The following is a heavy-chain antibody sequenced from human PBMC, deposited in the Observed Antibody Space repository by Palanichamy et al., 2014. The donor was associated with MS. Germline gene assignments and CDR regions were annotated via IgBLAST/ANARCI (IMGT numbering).Heavy chain of an antibody. J-gene: IGHJ4*02. CDR1: GFTFNKYA. CDR3: ARAGRDYGDYSADY. Sequence: EVQLLESGGGLVQPGGSLRLSCAASGFTFNKYAMSWVRQAPGKGLEWVSAASGSGGSTFYADSVKGRFTISRDNSKNTLYLQMNSLRAEDTAVYYCARAGRDYGDYSADYWGRGTLVTVSS. CDR2: ASGSGGST. D-gene: IGHD4-17*01. V-gene: IGHV3-23*01.